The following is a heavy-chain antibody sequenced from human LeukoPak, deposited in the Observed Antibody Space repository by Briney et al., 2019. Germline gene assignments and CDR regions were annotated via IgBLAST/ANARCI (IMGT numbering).Heavy chain of an antibody. V-gene: IGHV1-69*06. CDR1: GGTFSSYA. CDR2: IIPIFGTA. D-gene: IGHD3-22*01. J-gene: IGHJ4*02. CDR3: ARAKPYHYDSSAYYDY. Sequence: SVNVSCTASGGTFSSYAISWVRQAPGQGLEWMGGIIPIFGTANYAQKFQGRVTITRDTSASTAYMELSSLRSEDTAVYYCARAKPYHYDSSAYYDYWGQGTLVTVSS.